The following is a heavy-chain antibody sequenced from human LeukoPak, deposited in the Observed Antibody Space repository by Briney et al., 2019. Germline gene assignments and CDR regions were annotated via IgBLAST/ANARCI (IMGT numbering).Heavy chain of an antibody. V-gene: IGHV3-15*01. CDR1: GFTFSNAW. CDR3: TGVSRSSWYDY. CDR2: IKSKTDGGTP. J-gene: IGHJ4*02. Sequence: GGSLRLSCAASGFTFSNAWMSYVLQAPGQGLEWGGRIKSKTDGGTPDYAAPVKGRFTISRDDSKNTMYLQMNRLKTEDIAVYYCTGVSRSSWYDYWGEGTLVTVSS. D-gene: IGHD6-13*01.